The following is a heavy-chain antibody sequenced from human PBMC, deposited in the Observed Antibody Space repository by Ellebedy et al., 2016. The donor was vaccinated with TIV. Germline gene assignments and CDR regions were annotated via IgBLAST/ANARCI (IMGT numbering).Heavy chain of an antibody. Sequence: SETLSLXXAVSGGSISSSDWWSWVRPPPGKGLEWIGEIFHSGGTYYNPSLKSRVTMSIDTSKNQFSLKLSSVTAADTAIYSCARHGWFGEFFTNWFDPWGQGTLVTVSS. CDR2: IFHSGGT. CDR3: ARHGWFGEFFTNWFDP. J-gene: IGHJ5*02. D-gene: IGHD3-10*01. CDR1: GGSISSSDW. V-gene: IGHV4-4*02.